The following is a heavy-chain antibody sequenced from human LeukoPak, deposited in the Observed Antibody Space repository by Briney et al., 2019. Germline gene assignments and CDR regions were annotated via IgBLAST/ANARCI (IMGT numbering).Heavy chain of an antibody. V-gene: IGHV4-30-2*01. D-gene: IGHD2-2*02. CDR3: ARGYCSSTSCYTFYYYYYGMDV. CDR2: IYHSGST. Sequence: SETLSLTCAVSGGSISSGGYSWSWIRQPPGKGLEWIGYIYHSGSTYYNPSLKSRVTISVDRSKNQFSLKLSSVTAADTAVYYCARGYCSSTSCYTFYYYYYGMDVWGQGTTVTVSS. CDR1: GGSISSGGYS. J-gene: IGHJ6*02.